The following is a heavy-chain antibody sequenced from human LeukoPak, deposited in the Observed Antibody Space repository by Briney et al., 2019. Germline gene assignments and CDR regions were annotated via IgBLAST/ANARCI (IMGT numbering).Heavy chain of an antibody. CDR3: AKDLQGNIAAAGTFHY. CDR2: ISTTSHYI. D-gene: IGHD6-13*01. CDR1: GFTFTRDN. Sequence: PGGSLRLSCAAAGFTFTRDNMHWVRQAPGKGLEWVSAISTTSHYIYYADSVKGRFTISRDNSKNTLYLQMNSLRAEDTAVYYCAKDLQGNIAAAGTFHYWGQGTLVTVSS. V-gene: IGHV3-21*04. J-gene: IGHJ4*02.